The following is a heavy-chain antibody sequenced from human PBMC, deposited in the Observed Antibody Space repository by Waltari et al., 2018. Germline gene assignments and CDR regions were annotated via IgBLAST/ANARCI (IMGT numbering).Heavy chain of an antibody. CDR1: GFTFSDYY. CDR2: IRHKGNSGTG. D-gene: IGHD6-13*01. V-gene: IGHV3-49*04. Sequence: EVQLVESGGGLVQPGGSLRVSCAASGFTFSDYYMQWVRQAPGKGPEWVRLIRHKGNSGTGGYDASVKVRISISRDDSKSIASLQMNSLKTEDTAVYYCASLAAAGWGQRVLVTVSS. CDR3: ASLAAAG. J-gene: IGHJ4*02.